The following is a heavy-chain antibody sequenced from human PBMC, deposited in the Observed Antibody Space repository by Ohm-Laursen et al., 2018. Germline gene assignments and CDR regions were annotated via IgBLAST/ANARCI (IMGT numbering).Heavy chain of an antibody. J-gene: IGHJ4*02. Sequence: TLSLTCTVSGGSISSYYWNWIRQPAGKGLEWIGRIYTSGNTNYNPSLNSRVTMSVDTSKNQFSLKLSSVTAADTAVYYCARSGDYAFFSLVYWGQGTLVTVSS. CDR3: ARSGDYAFFSLVY. V-gene: IGHV4-4*07. CDR1: GGSISSYY. D-gene: IGHD4-17*01. CDR2: IYTSGNT.